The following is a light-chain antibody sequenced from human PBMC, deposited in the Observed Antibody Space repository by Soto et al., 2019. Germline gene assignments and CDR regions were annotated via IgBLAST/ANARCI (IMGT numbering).Light chain of an antibody. Sequence: EIVLTQSPDTLSLSPGERATLSCRASQSVGSYVAWYQQKLGQAPRLLIYGVYTRASGIPDRFSGSGSGTEFTLTITRLEPEDSAVYYCQQYNNWPPLTFGGGTKVDI. V-gene: IGKV3-11*01. J-gene: IGKJ4*01. CDR1: QSVGSY. CDR2: GVY. CDR3: QQYNNWPPLT.